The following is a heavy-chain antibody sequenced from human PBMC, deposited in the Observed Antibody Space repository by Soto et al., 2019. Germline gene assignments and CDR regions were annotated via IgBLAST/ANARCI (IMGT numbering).Heavy chain of an antibody. CDR3: ARSGYYYGMGV. J-gene: IGHJ6*02. V-gene: IGHV1-18*04. CDR1: WYTFTSYV. Sequence: ASVKVSCKASWYTFTSYVISWVRQAPRQGLEWMGRISAYNRNPNYAQTLQGRVTMTTDTSTSTAYIEQRSLRSDDTAVYYCARSGYYYGMGVWGQGTTVNVPS. CDR2: ISAYNRNP.